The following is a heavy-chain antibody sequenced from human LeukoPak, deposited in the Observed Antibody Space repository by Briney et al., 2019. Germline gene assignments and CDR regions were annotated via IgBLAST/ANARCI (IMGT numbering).Heavy chain of an antibody. V-gene: IGHV1-69*10. CDR1: VGTFSSYA. CDR3: ARPQGNNDAFDI. D-gene: IGHD1/OR15-1a*01. CDR2: IIPILCIA. Sequence: SVKVSCQASVGTFSSYAISWVRQAPGQGLAWMGWIIPILCIANYAQKMQGRVTINADKSTSTAYMELSSLRTEDTAVYYCARPQGNNDAFDIWGQGTMVTVSS. J-gene: IGHJ3*02.